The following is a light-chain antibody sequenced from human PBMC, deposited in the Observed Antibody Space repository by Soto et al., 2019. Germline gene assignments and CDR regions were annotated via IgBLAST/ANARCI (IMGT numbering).Light chain of an antibody. CDR3: QQYNSFWT. Sequence: DIQMTQSPSTLSASVGDRVTITCRASQSVSDWLAWYQQKPGKAPKLLIYDVSNLESGVPSRFSGSGSGTEFTLTISSLQPDDFATYYCQQYNSFWTFGQGTRWISN. CDR2: DVS. J-gene: IGKJ1*01. CDR1: QSVSDW. V-gene: IGKV1-5*01.